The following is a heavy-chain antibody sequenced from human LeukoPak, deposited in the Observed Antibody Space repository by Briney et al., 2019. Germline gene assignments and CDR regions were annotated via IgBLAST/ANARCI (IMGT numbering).Heavy chain of an antibody. V-gene: IGHV3-9*03. D-gene: IGHD6-19*01. CDR3: AKGQQWLVGSYFDY. J-gene: IGHJ4*02. CDR1: GFTFDDYA. Sequence: GGSLRLSCAASGFTFDDYAMHWVRQAPGKGLEWVSGISWNSGSIGYADSVKGRFTISRDNAKNSLYLQMNSLRAEDMALYYCAKGQQWLVGSYFDYWGQGTLVTVSS. CDR2: ISWNSGSI.